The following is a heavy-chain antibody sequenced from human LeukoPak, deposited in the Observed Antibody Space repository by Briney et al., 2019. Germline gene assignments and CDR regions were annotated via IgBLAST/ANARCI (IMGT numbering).Heavy chain of an antibody. D-gene: IGHD2-8*01. V-gene: IGHV1-3*04. Sequence: ASVKVSCKASGYTFTGFTIHWVRQAPGQRLEWMGWINTGNGNTKDSQKFQGRVTINRDTTASTAYMELSSLRSEDTAIYYCARVNGYSFDYWGQGALVTVSS. CDR2: INTGNGNT. CDR1: GYTFTGFT. CDR3: ARVNGYSFDY. J-gene: IGHJ4*02.